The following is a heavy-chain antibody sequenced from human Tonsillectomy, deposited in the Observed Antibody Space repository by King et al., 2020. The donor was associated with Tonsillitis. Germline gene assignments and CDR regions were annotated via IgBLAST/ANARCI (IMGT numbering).Heavy chain of an antibody. V-gene: IGHV4-31*03. CDR2: IYYSGRT. CDR1: GGSISSGGYY. Sequence: LQLQESGPGLVKPSQTLSLTCTVSGGSISSGGYYWSWIRQHPGKGLEWIGYIYYSGRTYYNPSLKSRVTISVDTSKNQFSLKLSSVTAADTAVYYCARGGISFGTPLKWGQGTLVTVSS. D-gene: IGHD3-16*01. J-gene: IGHJ4*02. CDR3: ARGGISFGTPLK.